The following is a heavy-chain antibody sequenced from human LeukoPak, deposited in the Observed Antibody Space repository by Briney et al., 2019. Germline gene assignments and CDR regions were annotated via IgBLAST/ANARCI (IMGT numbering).Heavy chain of an antibody. Sequence: SVKVSCKASGGTFSSYAISWVRQAPGQGLEWMGGIIPIFGTANYAQKFQGRVTITADESTSTAYMELSSLRSEDTAVYYCAALAAPNYYYMDVWGKGTTVTVSS. CDR1: GGTFSSYA. V-gene: IGHV1-69*13. D-gene: IGHD6-6*01. CDR3: AALAAPNYYYMDV. J-gene: IGHJ6*03. CDR2: IIPIFGTA.